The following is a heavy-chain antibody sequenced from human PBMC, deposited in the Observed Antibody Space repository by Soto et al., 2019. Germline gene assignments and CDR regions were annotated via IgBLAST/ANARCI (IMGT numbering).Heavy chain of an antibody. J-gene: IGHJ2*01. CDR3: ARGPPGSSSWYWYFHL. CDR1: GGTFSSYA. D-gene: IGHD6-13*01. CDR2: IIPIFGTA. V-gene: IGHV1-69*01. Sequence: QVQRVQSGAEVKKPGSSVKVSCKASGGTFSSYAISWVRQAPGQGLEWMGGIIPIFGTANYAQKFQGRVTITADESTSTAYVELSSLSSEDTAVYYCARGPPGSSSWYWYFHLWGRGTLVSVSS.